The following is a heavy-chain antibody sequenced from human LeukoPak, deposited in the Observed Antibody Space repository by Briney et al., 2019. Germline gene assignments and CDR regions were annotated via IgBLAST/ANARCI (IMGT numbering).Heavy chain of an antibody. D-gene: IGHD3-3*01. CDR1: GFTFSSYG. V-gene: IGHV3-30*02. CDR2: IRYDGSNK. J-gene: IGHJ4*02. Sequence: PGGSLRLSCAAPGFTFSSYGMHWVRQAPGKGLEWVAFIRYDGSNKYYADSVKGRFTISRDNSKNTLYLQMNSLRAEDTAVYYCAKATYDFWSGYSDYFDYWRQGTLVTVCS. CDR3: AKATYDFWSGYSDYFDY.